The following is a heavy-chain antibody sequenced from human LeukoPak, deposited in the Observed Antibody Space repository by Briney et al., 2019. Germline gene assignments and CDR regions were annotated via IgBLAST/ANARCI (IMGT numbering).Heavy chain of an antibody. CDR2: INPDSGGT. D-gene: IGHD6-13*01. CDR3: ARVFQKQLSDY. V-gene: IGHV1-2*02. J-gene: IGHJ4*02. CDR1: GYTFTGYY. Sequence: ASVKVSCKASGYTFTGYYMHWVRQVPGQGLEWMGWINPDSGGTDYAQKFQGRVTMTRDTSISTAYMELSRLRSDDTAVYYCARVFQKQLSDYWGQGSLVTVSS.